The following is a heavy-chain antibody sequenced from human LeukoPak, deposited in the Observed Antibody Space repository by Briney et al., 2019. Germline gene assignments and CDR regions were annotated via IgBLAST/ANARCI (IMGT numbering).Heavy chain of an antibody. D-gene: IGHD2-2*01. CDR3: ARIVVVPAADNWFDP. Sequence: LETLSLTCTVSGYSISSGYYWGWIRQPPGKGLEWVGSIYHSGSTYYNPSLKSRVTISVDTSKNQFSLKLSSVTAADTAVYYCARIVVVPAADNWFDPWGQGTLVTVSS. CDR1: GYSISSGYY. V-gene: IGHV4-38-2*02. CDR2: IYHSGST. J-gene: IGHJ5*02.